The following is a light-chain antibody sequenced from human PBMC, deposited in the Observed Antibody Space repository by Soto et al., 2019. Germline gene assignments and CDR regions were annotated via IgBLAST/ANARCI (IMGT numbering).Light chain of an antibody. Sequence: DLQMTQSPSSVSASVGDRVTITCRASQGISNWLAWYQQKPGRAPKLLIYAASNLQSGVPSRFSGSGSGTDFTLTISSLQPEDFATYFCQHTNSFPITFGQGTRLEIK. J-gene: IGKJ5*01. CDR2: AAS. V-gene: IGKV1D-12*01. CDR3: QHTNSFPIT. CDR1: QGISNW.